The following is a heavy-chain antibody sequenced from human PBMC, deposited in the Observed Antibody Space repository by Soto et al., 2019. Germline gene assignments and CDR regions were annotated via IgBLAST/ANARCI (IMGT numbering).Heavy chain of an antibody. CDR3: ARGRVTVTPSGDYYYGMDV. CDR1: GGSISSYY. Sequence: SETLSLTCTVSGGSISSYYWSWIRQPAGKGLEWIGRIYTSGSTNYNPSLKSRVTMSVDTSKNQFSLKLSSVTAAGTAVYYCARGRVTVTPSGDYYYGMDVWGQGTAVTVSS. CDR2: IYTSGST. J-gene: IGHJ6*02. D-gene: IGHD4-4*01. V-gene: IGHV4-4*07.